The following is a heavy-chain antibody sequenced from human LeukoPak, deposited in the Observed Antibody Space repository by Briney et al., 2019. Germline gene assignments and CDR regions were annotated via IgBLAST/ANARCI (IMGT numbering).Heavy chain of an antibody. CDR1: GGSISSGSYY. V-gene: IGHV4-61*02. CDR3: ARAQYDYGSGSYYYYYYMDV. CDR2: IYTSGST. J-gene: IGHJ6*03. D-gene: IGHD3-10*01. Sequence: SQTLSLTCTVSGGSISSGSYYWCWIRQPAGKGLEWIGRIYTSGSTNYNPSLKSRVTISVDTSKNQFSLKLSSVTAADTAVYYCARAQYDYGSGSYYYYYYMDVWGKGTTVTVSS.